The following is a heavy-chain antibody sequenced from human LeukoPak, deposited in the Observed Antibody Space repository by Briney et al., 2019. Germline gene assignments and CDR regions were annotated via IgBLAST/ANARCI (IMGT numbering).Heavy chain of an antibody. CDR2: IGSSGSTI. Sequence: GGSLRLSCAASGFTFSSYEMNWVRQAPGKGLEWVSYIGSSGSTIYYADSVKGRFTISRDNAKNSLYLQMNSLRAEDTAVYYCARGFSKWELDLFDYWGQGTLVTVSS. CDR1: GFTFSSYE. D-gene: IGHD1-26*01. V-gene: IGHV3-48*03. J-gene: IGHJ4*02. CDR3: ARGFSKWELDLFDY.